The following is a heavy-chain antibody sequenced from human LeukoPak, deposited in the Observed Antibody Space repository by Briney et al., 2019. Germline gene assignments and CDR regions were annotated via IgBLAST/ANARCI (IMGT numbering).Heavy chain of an antibody. Sequence: SETLSLTCAVYGGSFSGYYWSWIRQPPGKGLEWIGEINHSGSTNYNPSLKSRVTISVDTSKNQFSLKLSSVTAADTAVYYCARVQGAIVVVMRRTFDYWGQGTLVTVSS. D-gene: IGHD2-21*01. CDR1: GGSFSGYY. CDR3: ARVQGAIVVVMRRTFDY. J-gene: IGHJ4*02. V-gene: IGHV4-34*01. CDR2: INHSGST.